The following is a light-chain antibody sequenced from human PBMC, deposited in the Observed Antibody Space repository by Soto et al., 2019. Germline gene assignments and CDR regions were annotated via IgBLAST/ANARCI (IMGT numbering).Light chain of an antibody. CDR2: DAS. V-gene: IGKV3-11*01. CDR3: QQRADWPPALT. J-gene: IGKJ4*01. CDR1: QGVSNL. Sequence: EIVLTQSPDTLSLSPGDRATLSCRASQGVSNLLAWYQQRPGQAPRLLIYDASKRATGVPARFSGSGSGTDFTLTISSLESEDFAVYYCQQRADWPPALTFGGGTNVDI.